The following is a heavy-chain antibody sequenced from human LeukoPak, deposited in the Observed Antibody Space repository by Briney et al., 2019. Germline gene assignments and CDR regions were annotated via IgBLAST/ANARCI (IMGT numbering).Heavy chain of an antibody. Sequence: GGSLRLSCAASGFTFSDYYMSWIRQAPGKGLEWVSYISSSGSTIYYADSVKGRFTISRDNSKNTLYLQMNSLRAEDTAVYYCARDRGGSSSPDYYYYMDVWGKGTTVTVSS. CDR3: ARDRGGSSSPDYYYYMDV. V-gene: IGHV3-11*04. CDR1: GFTFSDYY. D-gene: IGHD6-6*01. CDR2: ISSSGSTI. J-gene: IGHJ6*03.